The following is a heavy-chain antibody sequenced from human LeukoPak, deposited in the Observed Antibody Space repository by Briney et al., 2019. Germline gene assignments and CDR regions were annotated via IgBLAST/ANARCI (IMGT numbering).Heavy chain of an antibody. D-gene: IGHD6-13*01. CDR3: ATLYSSSWDAFDI. Sequence: ASVKVSCKASGYTLTELSMHWVRQAPGKGLEWMGGFDPEDGETIYAQKFQGRVTMTEDTSTDTAYMEMSSLRSEDTAVYYCATLYSSSWDAFDIWGQGTMVTVSS. J-gene: IGHJ3*02. CDR2: FDPEDGET. V-gene: IGHV1-24*01. CDR1: GYTLTELS.